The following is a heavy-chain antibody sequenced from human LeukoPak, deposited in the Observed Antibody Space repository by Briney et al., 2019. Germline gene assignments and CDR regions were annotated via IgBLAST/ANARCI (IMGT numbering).Heavy chain of an antibody. Sequence: SETLSLTCTVSGGSISGYYWSWIRQPPGKGLEWIGYIYYSGSTNYNPSLKSRVTISVDTSKNQFSLKLSSVTAADTAVYYCARHELAYYGSGSYYDYWGQGTLVTVSS. CDR2: IYYSGST. V-gene: IGHV4-59*08. D-gene: IGHD3-10*01. CDR3: ARHELAYYGSGSYYDY. CDR1: GGSISGYY. J-gene: IGHJ4*02.